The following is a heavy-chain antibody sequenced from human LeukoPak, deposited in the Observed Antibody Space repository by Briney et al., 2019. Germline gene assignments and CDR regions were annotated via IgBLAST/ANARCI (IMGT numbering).Heavy chain of an antibody. CDR3: ARAGYSYGALSWGYYYYMDV. D-gene: IGHD5-18*01. J-gene: IGHJ6*03. CDR1: GYTFTSYG. CDR2: ISAYNGNT. V-gene: IGHV1-18*01. Sequence: ASVKVSCKSSGYTFTSYGISWVRQAPGQGLAWMGWISAYNGNTNYAQKLQGRVTMTTGTSTSTAYMELRSLRSEDTAVYYCARAGYSYGALSWGYYYYMDVWGKGTTVTISS.